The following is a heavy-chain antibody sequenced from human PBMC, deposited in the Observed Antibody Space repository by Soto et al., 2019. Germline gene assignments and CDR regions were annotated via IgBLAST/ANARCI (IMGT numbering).Heavy chain of an antibody. D-gene: IGHD2-21*02. CDR2: IYYTGST. J-gene: IGHJ3*02. CDR3: AVTRGGAHPHDI. Sequence: SETLSLTCNSSGGPLSSFYYSWIRQAPGKGLEWIGYIYYTGSTNYNPSLKNRVTMSVDTSKNQFSLKLTSVTAADTAVYFCAVTRGGAHPHDIWGQGTMVTVSS. V-gene: IGHV4-59*01. CDR1: GGPLSSFY.